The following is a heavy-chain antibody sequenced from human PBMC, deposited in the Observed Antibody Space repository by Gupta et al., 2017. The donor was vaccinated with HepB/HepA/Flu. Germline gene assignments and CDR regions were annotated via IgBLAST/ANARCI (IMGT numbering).Heavy chain of an antibody. CDR3: ARDLVGIDL. J-gene: IGHJ6*02. V-gene: IGHV3-64*07. Sequence: EMQLVESGGGLVQPGGSLRLSCVASGFSLSSAGMHWVRQAPGKAPEYVSVIRSDGQRIYYADFVKGRFIISRDTSKNTLHLQMGSLRAEDMGVYYCARDLVGIDLWGQGTTVTVSS. CDR1: GFSLSSAG. CDR2: IRSDGQRI.